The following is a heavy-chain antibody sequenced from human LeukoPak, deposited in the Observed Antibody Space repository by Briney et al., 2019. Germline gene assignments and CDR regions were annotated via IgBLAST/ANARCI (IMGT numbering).Heavy chain of an antibody. V-gene: IGHV1-69*04. J-gene: IGHJ4*02. Sequence: SVKVSCKASGGTFSSYAISWVRQTPGQGLEWMGRIIPILGIANYAQKFQGRVTITADKSTSTAYMELSSLRSGDTAVYYCARGPGSYEDYWGQGTLVTVSS. CDR2: IIPILGIA. CDR3: ARGPGSYEDY. CDR1: GGTFSSYA. D-gene: IGHD1-26*01.